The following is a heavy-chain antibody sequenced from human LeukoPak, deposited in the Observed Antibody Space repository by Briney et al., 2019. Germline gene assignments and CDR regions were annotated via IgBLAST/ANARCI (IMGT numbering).Heavy chain of an antibody. D-gene: IGHD3-16*02. V-gene: IGHV3-9*01. J-gene: IGHJ4*02. Sequence: GGSLRLSSAAPGFTFDDYAMHWVRQAPGKGLEWVSGISWNSGSIGYADSVKGRFTISRDNAKNSLYLQMNSLRAEDTALYYCAKARSGGVIVPRYFDYWGQGTLVTVSS. CDR3: AKARSGGVIVPRYFDY. CDR2: ISWNSGSI. CDR1: GFTFDDYA.